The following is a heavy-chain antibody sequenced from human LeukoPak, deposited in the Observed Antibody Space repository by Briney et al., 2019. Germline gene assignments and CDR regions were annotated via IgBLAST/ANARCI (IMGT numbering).Heavy chain of an antibody. CDR3: ATFSDRSSRYFDY. CDR1: GLTFSNYA. D-gene: IGHD2-2*01. V-gene: IGHV3-23*01. CDR2: ISGSGGST. Sequence: GGSLRLSCAASGLTFSNYAMTWVRQAPGKGLEWVSTISGSGGSTYYADSVKGRFTISRDNSKNTLYLQMNSLRAEDTAVYYCATFSDRSSRYFDYWGQGTLVTVSS. J-gene: IGHJ4*02.